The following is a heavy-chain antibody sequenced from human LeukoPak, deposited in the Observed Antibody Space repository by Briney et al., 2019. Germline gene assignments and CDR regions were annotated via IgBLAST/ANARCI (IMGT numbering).Heavy chain of an antibody. Sequence: GGSLRLSCAASEFTVSSNYMSWVRQAPGRGLEWVSIIYSGGNTYYADSVKGRFTISRDNSKNTLYLQMNNLRAEDTAVYYCARRAGGYSHPYDYWGQGTLVTVSS. D-gene: IGHD4-23*01. J-gene: IGHJ4*02. CDR1: EFTVSSNY. CDR2: IYSGGNT. V-gene: IGHV3-53*01. CDR3: ARRAGGYSHPYDY.